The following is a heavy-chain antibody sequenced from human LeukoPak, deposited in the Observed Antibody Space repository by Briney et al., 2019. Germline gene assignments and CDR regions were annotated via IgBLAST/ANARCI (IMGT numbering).Heavy chain of an antibody. V-gene: IGHV1-2*06. J-gene: IGHJ4*02. CDR2: INPNSGGT. CDR3: ARDDGKVTHLDY. CDR1: GYTFTGYY. Sequence: GASVKVSCKASGYTFTGYYMHWVRQAPGQGLEWMGRINPNSGGTNYAQKFQGRVTMTRDTSISKAYMELSRLRSDDTAVYYCARDDGKVTHLDYWGQGTLVTVSP. D-gene: IGHD2-21*02.